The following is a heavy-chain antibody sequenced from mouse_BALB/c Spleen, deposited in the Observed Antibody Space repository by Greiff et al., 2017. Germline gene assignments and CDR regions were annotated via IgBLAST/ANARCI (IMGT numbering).Heavy chain of an antibody. J-gene: IGHJ2*01. V-gene: IGHV1-4*02. CDR1: GYTFTSYT. D-gene: IGHD2-3*01. CDR2: INPSSGYT. Sequence: VKLVESAAELARPGASVKMSCKASGYTFTSYTMHWVKQRPGQGLEWIGYINPSSGYTEYNQKFKDKTTLTADKSSSTAYMQLSSLTSEDSAVYYCARGGYDGYYIDYWGQGTTLTVSS. CDR3: ARGGYDGYYIDY.